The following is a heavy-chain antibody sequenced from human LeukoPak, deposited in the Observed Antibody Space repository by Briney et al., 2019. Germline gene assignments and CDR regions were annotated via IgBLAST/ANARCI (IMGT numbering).Heavy chain of an antibody. CDR3: AKDGPTAYFDY. J-gene: IGHJ4*02. V-gene: IGHV3-7*01. Sequence: GGSLRLSCAASGFTFNHYWMTWVRQAPGKGLEWVANIKEDGGEEYYVDSVKGRFTISRDNAKNSVYLQMNNLRVEDTAVYYCAKDGPTAYFDYWGQGILVAVSS. CDR1: GFTFNHYW. CDR2: IKEDGGEE. D-gene: IGHD5-18*01.